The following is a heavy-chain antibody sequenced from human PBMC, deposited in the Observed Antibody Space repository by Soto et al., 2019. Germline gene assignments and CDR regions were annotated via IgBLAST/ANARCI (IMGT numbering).Heavy chain of an antibody. CDR3: ARGGYYYDSSVYPRYYYYGMDV. J-gene: IGHJ6*02. V-gene: IGHV1-18*04. D-gene: IGHD3-22*01. CDR1: GYTFTSYG. CDR2: ISAYNGNT. Sequence: QVQLVQSGAEVKKPGASVKVSCKASGYTFTSYGISWVRQAPGQGLEWMGWISAYNGNTNYAQKLQGRVTMTTDTSTSAAYMELRSRGSDDTAVYYCARGGYYYDSSVYPRYYYYGMDVWGQGTTVTVSS.